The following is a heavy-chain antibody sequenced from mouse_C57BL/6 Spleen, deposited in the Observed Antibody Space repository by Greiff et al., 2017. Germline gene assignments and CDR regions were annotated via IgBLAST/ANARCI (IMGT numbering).Heavy chain of an antibody. Sequence: QVQLQQPGAELVKPGASVKLSCKASGYTFTSYWMHWVKQRPGQGLEWIGMIHPNSGSTNYNEKFKSKDTLTVDKSSSTAYMQLSSLTSEDSAVYYCARCKAHATYAMDYWGQGTSVTVSS. CDR2: IHPNSGST. J-gene: IGHJ4*01. CDR3: ARCKAHATYAMDY. D-gene: IGHD3-2*02. V-gene: IGHV1-64*01. CDR1: GYTFTSYW.